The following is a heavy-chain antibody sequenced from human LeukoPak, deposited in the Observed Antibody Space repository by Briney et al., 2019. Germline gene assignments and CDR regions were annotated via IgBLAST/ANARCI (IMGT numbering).Heavy chain of an antibody. D-gene: IGHD3-10*01. CDR2: ISSGSSYI. J-gene: IGHJ3*02. CDR3: ARGQGATLVRDHI. V-gene: IGHV3-21*06. CDR1: GFTFSSYA. Sequence: KPGGSLRLSCAASGFTFSSYAMSWVRQAPGKGLEWVSSISSGSSYIYYADSVEGRFTISRDNSKNTLYLQMNSLRAEDTAVYYCARGQGATLVRDHIWGQGTMVTVSS.